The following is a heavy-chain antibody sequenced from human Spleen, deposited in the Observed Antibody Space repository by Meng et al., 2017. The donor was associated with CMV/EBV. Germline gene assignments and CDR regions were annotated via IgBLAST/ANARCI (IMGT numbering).Heavy chain of an antibody. Sequence: GESLKISCAACGFTFSSYDMHWVRQATGKGLEWVSAIGTAGDTYYPGSVKGRFTISRDNSKNTLYLQMNSLRAEDTAVYYCARDLGGVVAPYGMDVWGQGTTVTVSS. J-gene: IGHJ6*02. CDR2: IGTAGDT. D-gene: IGHD2-2*01. CDR3: ARDLGGVVAPYGMDV. V-gene: IGHV3-13*01. CDR1: GFTFSSYD.